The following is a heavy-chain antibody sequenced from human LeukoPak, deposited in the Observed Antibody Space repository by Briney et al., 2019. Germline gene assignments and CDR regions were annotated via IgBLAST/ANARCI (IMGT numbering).Heavy chain of an antibody. Sequence: GGSLRLSCAAPGFTVSSNYMSWVRQAPGKGLEWVSVIYSGGSTYYADSVKGRFTISRDNSKNTLYLQMNSLRAEDTAVYYCARAGELRSSFDYWGQGTLVTVSS. J-gene: IGHJ4*02. D-gene: IGHD4-17*01. CDR1: GFTVSSNY. CDR3: ARAGELRSSFDY. V-gene: IGHV3-66*01. CDR2: IYSGGST.